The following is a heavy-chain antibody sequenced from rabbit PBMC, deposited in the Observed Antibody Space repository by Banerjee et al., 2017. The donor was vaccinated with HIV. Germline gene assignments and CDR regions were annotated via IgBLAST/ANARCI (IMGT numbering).Heavy chain of an antibody. D-gene: IGHD4-1*01. CDR1: GFSFSNKYV. CDR3: ARDLAGAIGWNFNL. J-gene: IGHJ4*01. V-gene: IGHV1S45*01. Sequence: QEQLGESGGDLVKPERSLRITCTASGFSFSNKYVMCWVRQAPGKGLEWIACIYTGSSGSTYYASWAKGRFTISKTSSTTVTLQMTSLTAADTATYFCARDLAGAIGWNFNLWGQGTSSPS. CDR2: IYTGSSGST.